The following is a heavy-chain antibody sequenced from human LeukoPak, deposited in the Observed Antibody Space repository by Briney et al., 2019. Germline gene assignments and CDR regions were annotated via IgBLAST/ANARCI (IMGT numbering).Heavy chain of an antibody. J-gene: IGHJ4*02. CDR2: INSDGSST. Sequence: GGSLRLSCAASGFTFSSYWMHWVRQAPGKGLVWVSRINSDGSSTSYADSVKGRFTISRDNAKNTLYLQMNSLRAEDTAVYYCARDGDRLAEAGTPLDYWGQGTLVTVSS. CDR1: GFTFSSYW. CDR3: ARDGDRLAEAGTPLDY. V-gene: IGHV3-74*01. D-gene: IGHD6-19*01.